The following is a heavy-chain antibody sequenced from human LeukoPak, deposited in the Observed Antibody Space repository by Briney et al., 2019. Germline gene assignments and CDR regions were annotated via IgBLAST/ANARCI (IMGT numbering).Heavy chain of an antibody. D-gene: IGHD2-2*01. V-gene: IGHV3-23*01. Sequence: GGSLRLSCTASGFSFSNYWMSWVRQAPGKGLEWVSAISGSGGSTYYADSVKGRFTISRDNSKNTLYLQMNSLRAGDTAVYYCAKGGVVPTAKVWFDPWGQGTLVTVSS. J-gene: IGHJ5*02. CDR1: GFSFSNYW. CDR2: ISGSGGST. CDR3: AKGGVVPTAKVWFDP.